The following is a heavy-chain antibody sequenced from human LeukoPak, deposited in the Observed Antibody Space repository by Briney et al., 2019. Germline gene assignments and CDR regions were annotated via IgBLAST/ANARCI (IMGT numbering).Heavy chain of an antibody. Sequence: SQTLSLTCAVSGGSISSGGYSWSWIRQPPGKGLEWIGYIYHSGSTYYNPSLKGRVTISVDRSKNQFSLKLSSVTAADTAVYYCASTSSTINFDYWGQGTLVTVSS. CDR1: GGSISSGGYS. V-gene: IGHV4-30-2*01. CDR3: ASTSSTINFDY. CDR2: IYHSGST. J-gene: IGHJ4*02. D-gene: IGHD2-2*01.